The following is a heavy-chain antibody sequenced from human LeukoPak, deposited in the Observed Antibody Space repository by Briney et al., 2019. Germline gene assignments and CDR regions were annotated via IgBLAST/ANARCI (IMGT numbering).Heavy chain of an antibody. CDR3: ARVQLLWFGELPYFDY. V-gene: IGHV3-7*01. D-gene: IGHD3-10*01. CDR2: IKQDGSEK. CDR1: GFTFSSYW. Sequence: GGSLRLSCAASGFTFSSYWMSWVRQAPGKGLEWVANIKQDGSEKYYVDSVKGRFTISRDNAKNSLYLQMNSPRAEDTAVYYCARVQLLWFGELPYFDYWGQGTLVTVSS. J-gene: IGHJ4*02.